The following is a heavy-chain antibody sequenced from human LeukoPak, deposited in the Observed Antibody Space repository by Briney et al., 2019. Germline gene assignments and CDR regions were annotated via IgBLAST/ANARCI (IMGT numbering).Heavy chain of an antibody. CDR1: GFTFSGYY. Sequence: GGSLRLSCAASGFTFSGYYMSWIRQAPGKGLEWVSYISSLGSTIYYTDSVKGRFTISRDNAKNSLFLQMNSLRAEDTAVYYCGRDKSDWGQGTLVTVSP. V-gene: IGHV3-11*04. J-gene: IGHJ4*02. CDR3: GRDKSD. CDR2: ISSLGSTI.